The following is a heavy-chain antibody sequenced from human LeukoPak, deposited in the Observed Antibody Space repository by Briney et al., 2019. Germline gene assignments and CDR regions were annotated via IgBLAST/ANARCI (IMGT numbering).Heavy chain of an antibody. D-gene: IGHD5-12*01. V-gene: IGHV3-23*01. J-gene: IGHJ4*02. CDR1: GFTFTSYA. CDR3: AKENSGYAFDY. Sequence: GGSLRPSCPPLGFTFTSYAMSWAGRAPGRGLRWVSAISGSGGSTYYADSVKGRFTISRDNSKNTLYLQMNSLRAEDTAVYYCAKENSGYAFDYWGQGILVTVSS. CDR2: ISGSGGST.